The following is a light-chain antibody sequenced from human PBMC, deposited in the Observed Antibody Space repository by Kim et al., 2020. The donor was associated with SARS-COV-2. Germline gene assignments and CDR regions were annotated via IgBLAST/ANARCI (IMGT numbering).Light chain of an antibody. CDR2: YAS. Sequence: PEERATLACRASQSVANNQLAWYQQKPGQAPRLLISYASIRATGIPDRFSGSGSGTDFTLTINRLEPDDSAVYYCQQYGSVPPTFGQGTKVDIK. J-gene: IGKJ1*01. V-gene: IGKV3-20*01. CDR3: QQYGSVPPT. CDR1: QSVANNQ.